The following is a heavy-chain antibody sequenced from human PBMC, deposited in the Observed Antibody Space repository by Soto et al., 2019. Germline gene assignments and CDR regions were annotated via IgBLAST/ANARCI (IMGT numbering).Heavy chain of an antibody. D-gene: IGHD2-2*02. J-gene: IGHJ6*02. V-gene: IGHV1-18*04. CDR1: CYTFTCDG. Sequence: ASVKDSCTAICYTFTCDGITWVRQAPGQGLEWMGWISASNGNTNYAQKLQGRVTMTTDTSTSTAYMELRSLRSDDTAVYHCARDTVIVVVPAAIQYYYYYYGMDVWGQGTTVTVSS. CDR3: ARDTVIVVVPAAIQYYYYYYGMDV. CDR2: ISASNGNT.